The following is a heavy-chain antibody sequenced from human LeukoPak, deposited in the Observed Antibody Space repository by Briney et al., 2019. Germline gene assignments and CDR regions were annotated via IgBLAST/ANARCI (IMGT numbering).Heavy chain of an antibody. D-gene: IGHD4-17*01. CDR3: ARGNIDYGDYSNWFDP. J-gene: IGHJ5*02. V-gene: IGHV1-8*03. CDR2: MNPNSGNT. CDR1: GYTFTSYD. Sequence: ASVKVSCKASGYTFTSYDINWVRQATGQGLEWMGWMNPNSGNTGYAQKFQGRVTITRNTSISTAYMELSGLRSEDTAVYYCARGNIDYGDYSNWFDPWGQGTLVTVSS.